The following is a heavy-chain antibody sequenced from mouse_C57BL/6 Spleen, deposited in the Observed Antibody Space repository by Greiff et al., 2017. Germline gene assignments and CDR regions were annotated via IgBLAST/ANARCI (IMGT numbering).Heavy chain of an antibody. CDR3: ARERDDYRDAMDY. D-gene: IGHD2-4*01. CDR2: ISYDGSN. Sequence: EVKLMESGPGLVKPSQSLSLTCSVTGYSITSGYYWNWIRQFPGNKLEWMGYISYDGSNNYNPSLKNRISITRDTSKNQFFLKLNSVTTEDTATYYCARERDDYRDAMDYWGQGTSVTVAS. V-gene: IGHV3-6*01. CDR1: GYSITSGYY. J-gene: IGHJ4*01.